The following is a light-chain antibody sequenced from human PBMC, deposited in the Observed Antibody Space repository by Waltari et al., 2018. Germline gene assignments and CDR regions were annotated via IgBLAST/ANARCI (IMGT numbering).Light chain of an antibody. V-gene: IGLV1-51*02. CDR2: EDS. CDR3: GTWDSSLSGAV. Sequence: QSVLTQPPSVSAAPGQRVTIPCSGGRSNIGNNYVSWYRQFPGTAPKLLIYEDSERPSGIPGLFSGSKSGTSATLDITGLQAGDEADYYCGTWDSSLSGAVFGGGTHLTVL. CDR1: RSNIGNNY. J-gene: IGLJ7*01.